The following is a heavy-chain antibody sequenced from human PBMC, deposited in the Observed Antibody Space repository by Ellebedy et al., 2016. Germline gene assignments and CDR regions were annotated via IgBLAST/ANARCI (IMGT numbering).Heavy chain of an antibody. V-gene: IGHV4-59*12. CDR1: GASNTNYY. Sequence: SETLSLXXTVSGASNTNYYWSWIRQPPGKGLEWIGLVSSSEGTNYNPSLKSRITISVETSKNQFSLKLNSVTAADTATYYCARTLIGEVDFWGQGVLVTVSS. J-gene: IGHJ4*02. D-gene: IGHD4-17*01. CDR2: VSSSEGT. CDR3: ARTLIGEVDF.